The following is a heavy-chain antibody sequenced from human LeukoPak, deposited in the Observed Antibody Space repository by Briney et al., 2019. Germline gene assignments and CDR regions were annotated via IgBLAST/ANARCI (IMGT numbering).Heavy chain of an antibody. CDR1: GGSISSGSYY. D-gene: IGHD5-12*01. V-gene: IGHV4-39*01. Sequence: SETLSLTCTVSGGSISSGSYYWGWIRQPPGKGLEWFGTIYYTGSTSYNPSLKRRVTISVDTSKNQFSLKLGSVTAADTAVYYCARKDGGYDRGFDYWGQGTLVTVSS. J-gene: IGHJ4*02. CDR2: IYYTGST. CDR3: ARKDGGYDRGFDY.